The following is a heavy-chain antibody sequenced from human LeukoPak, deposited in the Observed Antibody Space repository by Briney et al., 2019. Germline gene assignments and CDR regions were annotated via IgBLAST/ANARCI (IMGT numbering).Heavy chain of an antibody. CDR3: AKAAMGYFDY. D-gene: IGHD5-24*01. CDR2: IRYDGSNK. CDR1: GFTFSSYG. Sequence: PGGSLRLSCAASGFTFSSYGMHWVRQAPGKGLEWVGFIRYDGSNKYYADSVKGRFTISRDNSKNTLYPQMNSLRAEDTAVYYCAKAAMGYFDYWGQGTLVTVSS. J-gene: IGHJ4*02. V-gene: IGHV3-30*02.